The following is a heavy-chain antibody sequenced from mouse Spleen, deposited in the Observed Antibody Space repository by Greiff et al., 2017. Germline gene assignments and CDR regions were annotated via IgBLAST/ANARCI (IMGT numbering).Heavy chain of an antibody. CDR1: GFNIKDDY. J-gene: IGHJ2*01. V-gene: IGHV14-4*01. CDR3: TTPSPGYGY. D-gene: IGHD3-1*01. Sequence: VQLQQSGAGLVRPGDSVKLSCTASGFNIKDDYMHWVKQTPEQGLEWIGWIDTENGDNEYASKFQGQATITADTSSNTAYLELCSLTSEYTAVYYCTTPSPGYGYWGQGTTRTVSS. CDR2: IDTENGDN.